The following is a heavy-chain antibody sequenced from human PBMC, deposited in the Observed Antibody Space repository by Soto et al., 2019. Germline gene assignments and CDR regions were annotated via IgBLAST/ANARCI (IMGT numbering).Heavy chain of an antibody. Sequence: SETLSLTCTVSGGSMNIYYWTWIRQPPGKGLEWIGFIYSSGSANYNPSLKSRVTISVDTSNNQFSLRLNSVTTADTAVYYCARTSLQVPLDYWGQGTLVTVSS. V-gene: IGHV4-59*01. CDR2: IYSSGSA. CDR3: ARTSLQVPLDY. CDR1: GGSMNIYY. J-gene: IGHJ4*02.